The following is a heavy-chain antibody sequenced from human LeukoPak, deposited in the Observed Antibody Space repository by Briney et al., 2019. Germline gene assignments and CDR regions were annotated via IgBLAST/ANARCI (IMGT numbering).Heavy chain of an antibody. CDR2: IYYSGST. J-gene: IGHJ3*02. CDR3: ARARLDYGDYGAHLPDAFDI. Sequence: SGPTLVNPTQTLTLTCTFSGFSLSTSGMCVSWIRQPPGKGLEWIGYIYYSGSTYYNPSLKSRVTISVDTSKNQFSLKLSSVTAADTAVYYCARARLDYGDYGAHLPDAFDIWGQGTMVTVSS. D-gene: IGHD4-17*01. V-gene: IGHV4-30-4*08. CDR1: GFSLSTSGMC.